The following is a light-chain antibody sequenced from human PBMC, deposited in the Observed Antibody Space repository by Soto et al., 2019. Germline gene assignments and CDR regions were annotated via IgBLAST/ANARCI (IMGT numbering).Light chain of an antibody. J-gene: IGKJ3*01. CDR1: QSVTSSY. CDR2: GAS. V-gene: IGKV3-20*01. Sequence: EIVLTQSPGTLSLSPGERATLTCRASQSVTSSYLAWYQQKPGQAPRLLMYGASSRASGTPDRFSGSGSGTDFTRTISRLEPEDFAVYYCQQYGSSPLTFGPGTKVDIK. CDR3: QQYGSSPLT.